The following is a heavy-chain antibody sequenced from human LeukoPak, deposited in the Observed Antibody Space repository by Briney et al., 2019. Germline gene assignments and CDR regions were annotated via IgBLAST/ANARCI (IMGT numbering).Heavy chain of an antibody. J-gene: IGHJ4*02. D-gene: IGHD1-26*01. CDR3: ARDTEWEKNPDYFDY. CDR1: GYTFTSYG. Sequence: ASVKVSCKASGYTFTSYGISWVRQAPGQGLEWMGWISAKNGNTNYAQKVQGRVTMTTDTSTNTAYMELRSLRSDDKAVYYCARDTEWEKNPDYFDYWGQGTLVTVSS. V-gene: IGHV1-18*01. CDR2: ISAKNGNT.